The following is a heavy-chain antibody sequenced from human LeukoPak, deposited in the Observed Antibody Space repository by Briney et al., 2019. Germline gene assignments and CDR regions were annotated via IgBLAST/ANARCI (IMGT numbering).Heavy chain of an antibody. V-gene: IGHV4-39*07. CDR1: GGSISGSNYY. J-gene: IGHJ4*02. CDR3: ARATNNWNYEYYFDY. Sequence: SETLSLTCTVSGGSISGSNYYWGWIRQPPGKGLEWIGSIFYTGSSYYNPSLKSRVTISVDTSKNQFSLKLSSVTAADTAVYYCARATNNWNYEYYFDYWGQGTLVTVSS. CDR2: IFYTGSS. D-gene: IGHD1-7*01.